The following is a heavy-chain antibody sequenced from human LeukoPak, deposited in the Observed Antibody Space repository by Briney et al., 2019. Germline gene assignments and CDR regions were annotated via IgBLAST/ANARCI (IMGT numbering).Heavy chain of an antibody. V-gene: IGHV3-30*03. CDR1: GFIFSGYG. J-gene: IGHJ6*02. CDR3: ARDSSSDDNGMDV. Sequence: GSLRLSCAASGFIFSGYGMHWVRQAPGKGLEWVAVILDDGSNQDYADSVKGRFTISRDNSKNTLYLQMNSLRAEDTAVYYCARDSSSDDNGMDVWGQGTTVTVSS. D-gene: IGHD3-22*01. CDR2: ILDDGSNQ.